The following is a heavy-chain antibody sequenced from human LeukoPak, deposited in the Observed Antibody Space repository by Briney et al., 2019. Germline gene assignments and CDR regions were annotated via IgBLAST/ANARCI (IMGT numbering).Heavy chain of an antibody. CDR1: GYTFTSYG. J-gene: IGHJ5*02. Sequence: APVKVSCKASGYTFTSYGISWVRQAPGQGLEWMGWISAYNGNTNYAQKLQGRVTMTTDTSTSTAYMELRSLRSDDTAVYYCARCPDIVVVPAATTFDPWGQGTLVTVSS. V-gene: IGHV1-18*01. D-gene: IGHD2-2*01. CDR2: ISAYNGNT. CDR3: ARCPDIVVVPAATTFDP.